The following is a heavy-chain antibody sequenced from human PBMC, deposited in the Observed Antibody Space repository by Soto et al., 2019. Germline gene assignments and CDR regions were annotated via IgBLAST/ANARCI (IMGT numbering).Heavy chain of an antibody. CDR1: GGSIGSGGYS. V-gene: IGHV4-30-2*01. J-gene: IGHJ3*02. Sequence: SETLSLTCAVSGGSIGSGGYSWSWIRQPPGKGLEWIRYMYHSGSTYYNPSLKSRVTISIDRSKNQFSLKLSSVTAADTAVYYCAREEVASAFDIWGQGTMVTVSS. CDR2: MYHSGST. CDR3: AREEVASAFDI.